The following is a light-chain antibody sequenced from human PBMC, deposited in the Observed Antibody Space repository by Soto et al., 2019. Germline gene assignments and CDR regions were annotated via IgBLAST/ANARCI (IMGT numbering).Light chain of an antibody. CDR1: SSDVGCYTY. CDR2: DVI. J-gene: IGLJ2*01. CDR3: SSYTSSSTLVV. V-gene: IGLV2-14*01. Sequence: QSVLTQPASVSGSPGQSITISCTGTSSDVGCYTYVSWYQQHPGKAPKLMIYDVINRLSEVSNRFSGSMACNTAYFTISGLLAVDAADDYYSSYTSSSTLVVFGGGTKLTVL.